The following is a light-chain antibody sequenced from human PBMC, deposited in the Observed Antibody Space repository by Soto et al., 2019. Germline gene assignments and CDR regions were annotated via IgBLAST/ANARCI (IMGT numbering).Light chain of an antibody. CDR3: QQRSNWPIT. CDR2: GAS. Sequence: VMTHSPAPLSVSPGERVTLSCRASQSVSSRLAWYQQKPGQAPRLLIYGASTRATGIPARFSGSGSGTDFTLTISSLEPEDFAIYYCQQRSNWPITFGQGTRLEI. V-gene: IGKV3-15*01. J-gene: IGKJ5*01. CDR1: QSVSSR.